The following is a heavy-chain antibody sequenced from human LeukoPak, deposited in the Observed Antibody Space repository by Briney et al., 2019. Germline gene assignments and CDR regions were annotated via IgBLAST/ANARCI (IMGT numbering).Heavy chain of an antibody. CDR2: MNPNSGNT. J-gene: IGHJ4*02. CDR3: ARASYYYDSRGYYYYFDY. V-gene: IGHV1-8*01. Sequence: ASVNFSCKASGYTFTSYDINWVRQATGQGLEWMGWMNPNSGNTGYAQKFQARVTMTRNTSIRTAYMELSSLRSEDTAVYSCARASYYYDSRGYYYYFDYWGQGTLVTVST. D-gene: IGHD3-22*01. CDR1: GYTFTSYD.